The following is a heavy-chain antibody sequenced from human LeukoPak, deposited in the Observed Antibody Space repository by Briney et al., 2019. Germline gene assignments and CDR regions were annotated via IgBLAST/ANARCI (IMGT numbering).Heavy chain of an antibody. CDR3: ARGAIYGSSSIDY. D-gene: IGHD6-6*01. J-gene: IGHJ4*02. Sequence: ASVKVSCKASGGTFSSYAISWVRQAPGQGLAWMGRIIPILGIANYAQKFQGRVTITADKSTSTAYMELSSLRSEDTAVYYCARGAIYGSSSIDYWGQGTLVTVSS. V-gene: IGHV1-69*04. CDR1: GGTFSSYA. CDR2: IIPILGIA.